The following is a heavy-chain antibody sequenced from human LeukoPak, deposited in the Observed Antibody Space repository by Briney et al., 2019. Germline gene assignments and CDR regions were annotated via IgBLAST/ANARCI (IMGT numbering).Heavy chain of an antibody. V-gene: IGHV3-33*01. CDR2: IRFDGNK. Sequence: GGSLRLSCAASGFTISTCGMHWVRQAPGKGLEWVAVIRFDGNKYYADSVEGRFTISRDTSRNTLDLQMNSLRAEDTAVYYCARGRYFDWLLANWFDPWGQGTLVTVSS. D-gene: IGHD3-9*01. J-gene: IGHJ5*02. CDR1: GFTISTCG. CDR3: ARGRYFDWLLANWFDP.